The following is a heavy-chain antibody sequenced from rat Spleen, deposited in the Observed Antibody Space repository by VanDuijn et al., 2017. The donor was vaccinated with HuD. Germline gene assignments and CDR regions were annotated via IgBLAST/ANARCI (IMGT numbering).Heavy chain of an antibody. Sequence: EVQLVESGGGLVQPGRSLKLSCAASGFTFSNSGMHWIRQTPTRGLEWVASISYDGGSTYYRDSVKGRFTISRDNAKSSLYLQMDSLRSEDTATYDCARRTEYYWYFDFWGPGTMVTVSS. V-gene: IGHV5-19*01. CDR1: GFTFSNSG. CDR3: ARRTEYYWYFDF. J-gene: IGHJ1*01. D-gene: IGHD1-11*01. CDR2: ISYDGGST.